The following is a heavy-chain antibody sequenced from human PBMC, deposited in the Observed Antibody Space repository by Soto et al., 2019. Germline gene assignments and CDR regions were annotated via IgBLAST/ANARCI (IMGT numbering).Heavy chain of an antibody. J-gene: IGHJ4*02. CDR3: TRYWEITVSTGSFGGF. V-gene: IGHV1-69*02. Sequence: QVQLVQSGAEVKKPGSSVKVSCKASGGTFSPYTINWVRQAPGQGLEWMGRIIPFHGVTNYAQKFQARVTITADKSTSKAYMELCGLRFEDTAMYYCTRYWEITVSTGSFGGFWGRGTLVTVSS. D-gene: IGHD3-10*01. CDR2: IIPFHGVT. CDR1: GGTFSPYT.